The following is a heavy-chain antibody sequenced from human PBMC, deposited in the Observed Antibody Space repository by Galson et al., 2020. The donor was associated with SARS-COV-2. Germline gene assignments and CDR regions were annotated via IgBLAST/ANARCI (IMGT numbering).Heavy chain of an antibody. V-gene: IGHV3-74*01. J-gene: IGHJ4*02. CDR1: GFTFSSYW. Sequence: GGSLRLSCAASGFTFSSYWMHWVRQAPGKGLVWVSRINSDGSSTSYADSVKGRFTISRDNAKNTLYLQMNSLRAEDTAVYYCARGGALIWFGELDYWGQGTLVTVSS. D-gene: IGHD3-10*01. CDR3: ARGGALIWFGELDY. CDR2: INSDGSST.